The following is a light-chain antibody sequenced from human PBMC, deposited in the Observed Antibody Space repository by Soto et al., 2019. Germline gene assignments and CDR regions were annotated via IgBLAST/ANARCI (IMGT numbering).Light chain of an antibody. V-gene: IGKV1-6*01. CDR2: AAS. CDR3: LQDYNYPYT. Sequence: AIQMTQSRSSLSASVGDRVTITCRASQGIKNDVAWYQQKPGKAPKLLIYAASSLQSGVPPRFSGSGYGTDFTLTISSLQPEDFATYYCLQDYNYPYTFGQGTKLEIK. CDR1: QGIKND. J-gene: IGKJ2*01.